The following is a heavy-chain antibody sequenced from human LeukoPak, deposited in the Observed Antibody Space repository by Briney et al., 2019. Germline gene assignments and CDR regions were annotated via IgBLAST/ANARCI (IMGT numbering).Heavy chain of an antibody. V-gene: IGHV5-51*01. J-gene: IGHJ4*02. Sequence: PGESLKISCKGSGYSFTSYWIGWVRLMPGKGLEWMGIIYPGDSDTRYSPSFQGQVTISADKSITTAYLQWSSLKASDTAMYYCARHYGYSYGTLYLDYWGQGTLVTVSS. CDR1: GYSFTSYW. CDR2: IYPGDSDT. CDR3: ARHYGYSYGTLYLDY. D-gene: IGHD5-18*01.